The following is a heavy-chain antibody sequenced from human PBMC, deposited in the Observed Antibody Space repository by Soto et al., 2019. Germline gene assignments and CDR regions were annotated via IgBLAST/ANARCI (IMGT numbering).Heavy chain of an antibody. Sequence: ASVKVSCKASGYTFTSYGISWVRQAPGQGLEWMGWISAYNGNTNYAQKLQGRVTMTTDTSTSTAYMELRSLRSDDTAVYYCARVVVLKQNRYYYGMDVWGQGTTVTVSS. CDR2: ISAYNGNT. CDR1: GYTFTSYG. CDR3: ARVVVLKQNRYYYGMDV. J-gene: IGHJ6*02. D-gene: IGHD2-15*01. V-gene: IGHV1-18*01.